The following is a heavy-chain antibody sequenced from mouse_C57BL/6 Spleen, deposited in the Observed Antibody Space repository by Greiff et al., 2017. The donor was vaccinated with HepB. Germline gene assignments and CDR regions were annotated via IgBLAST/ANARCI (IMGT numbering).Heavy chain of an antibody. CDR2: IDPDTGGT. CDR1: GYTFTDYE. CDR3: TRSKVGGDSIDY. V-gene: IGHV1-15*01. J-gene: IGHJ4*01. D-gene: IGHD2-13*01. Sequence: VQLQQSGAELVRPGASVKLSCKASGYTFTDYEMHWVKQTPVHGLEWIGAIDPDTGGTAYNQKFKGKAILTADKSSSTAYMELRSLTSEDSAVYYCTRSKVGGDSIDYWGQGTSVTVSS.